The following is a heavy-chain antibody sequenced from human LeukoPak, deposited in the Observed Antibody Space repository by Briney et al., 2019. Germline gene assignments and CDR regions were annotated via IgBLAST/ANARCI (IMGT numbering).Heavy chain of an antibody. CDR1: GGTFSSYA. CDR2: IIPILGIA. CDR3: ARVDTAMVIDY. V-gene: IGHV1-69*04. J-gene: IGHJ4*02. D-gene: IGHD5-18*01. Sequence: SSVKVSCKASGGTFSSYAISWVRQAPGQGLEWMGRIIPILGIANYAQKFQGRVTINADKSTSTAYMKLSSLRSDDTAVYYCARVDTAMVIDYWGQGTLVTVSS.